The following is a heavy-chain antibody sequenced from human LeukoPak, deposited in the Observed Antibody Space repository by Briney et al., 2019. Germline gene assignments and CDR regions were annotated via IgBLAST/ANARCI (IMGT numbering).Heavy chain of an antibody. CDR1: GRSISSYY. V-gene: IGHV4-59*01. CDR2: IYYSGST. D-gene: IGHD5-18*01. CDR3: ARGAAGYSYG. J-gene: IGHJ4*02. Sequence: SETLSLTCTVPGRSISSYYWRWVRQPPGRGLEWIGHIYYSGSTNYDPALKSRVTISIDTSKNQLCLRLSAVAAADTAVYCCARGAAGYSYGWGQGTLVTVSS.